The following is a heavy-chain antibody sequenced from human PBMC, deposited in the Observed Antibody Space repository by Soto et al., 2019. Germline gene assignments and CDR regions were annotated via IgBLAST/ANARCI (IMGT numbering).Heavy chain of an antibody. V-gene: IGHV4-4*07. CDR3: ARDQGVAAARWFDP. CDR1: GGSISSYY. Sequence: QVQLQESGPGLVKPSETLSLTCTVSGGSISSYYWSWIRQPAGKGLEWIGRIYTNGSTNYNPSLKSRVTMSVDTSKNQFSLKLSSVTAADTAVYYCARDQGVAAARWFDPWGQGTLVTVSS. CDR2: IYTNGST. D-gene: IGHD6-13*01. J-gene: IGHJ5*02.